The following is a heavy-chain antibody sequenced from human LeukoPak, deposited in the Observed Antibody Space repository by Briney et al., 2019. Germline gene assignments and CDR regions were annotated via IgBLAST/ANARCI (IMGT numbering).Heavy chain of an antibody. CDR3: ARDRLGSRQGAFDI. CDR2: IYHSGST. Sequence: SETLSLTCTVSGGSISSGGYYWSWIRQPPGKGLEWIGYIYHSGSTYYNPSLKSRVTISVDRSKNQFSLKLSSVTAADTAVYYCARDRLGSRQGAFDIWAKGQWSPSLQ. J-gene: IGHJ3*02. CDR1: GGSISSGGYY. D-gene: IGHD3-10*01. V-gene: IGHV4-30-2*01.